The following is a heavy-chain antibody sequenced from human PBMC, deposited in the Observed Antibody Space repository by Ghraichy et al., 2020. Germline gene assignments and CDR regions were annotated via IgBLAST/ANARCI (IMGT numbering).Heavy chain of an antibody. D-gene: IGHD3-16*01. CDR1: GFTFSSYW. Sequence: GGSLRLSCVASGFTFSSYWMSWVRQAPGKGLEWMANIKQDGSKIYYVDSVKGRFIISRDNAKNSLYLQMNSLRAEDTAVYYCARDQGDFAMALYYYGMDVWGQGTTVTVSS. J-gene: IGHJ6*02. CDR3: ARDQGDFAMALYYYGMDV. CDR2: IKQDGSKI. V-gene: IGHV3-7*01.